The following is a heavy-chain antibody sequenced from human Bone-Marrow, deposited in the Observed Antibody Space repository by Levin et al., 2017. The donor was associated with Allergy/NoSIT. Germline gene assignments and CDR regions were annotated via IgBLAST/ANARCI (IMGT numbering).Heavy chain of an antibody. V-gene: IGHV3-23*01. J-gene: IGHJ4*02. D-gene: IGHD3-3*01. CDR2: INHSGLRT. CDR3: AEGLTIFGGFDS. Sequence: GESLKISCPASGLTFSNFPMSWVRQAPGKGLEWVAAINHSGLRTYYADSMKGRFTVSRDNSKNALYLQMNGLRADDTAVYYCAEGLTIFGGFDSWGQGTLVTVSS. CDR1: GLTFSNFP.